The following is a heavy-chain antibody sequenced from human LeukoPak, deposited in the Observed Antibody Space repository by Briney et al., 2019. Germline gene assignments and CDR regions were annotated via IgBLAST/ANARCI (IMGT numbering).Heavy chain of an antibody. J-gene: IGHJ4*02. CDR2: IKSKTDGGTT. Sequence: KAGGSLRLSCAASGFTFSNAWMSWVRQAPGKGLEWVGRIKSKTDGGTTDYAAPVKGRFTISRDDSKNTLYLRMNSLKTEDTAVYYCTIIHYDFWSGYYNYFDYWGQGTLVTVSS. D-gene: IGHD3-3*01. V-gene: IGHV3-15*01. CDR1: GFTFSNAW. CDR3: TIIHYDFWSGYYNYFDY.